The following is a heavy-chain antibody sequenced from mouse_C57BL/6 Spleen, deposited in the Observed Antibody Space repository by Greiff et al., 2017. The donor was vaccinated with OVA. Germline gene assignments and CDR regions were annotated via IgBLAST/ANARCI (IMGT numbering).Heavy chain of an antibody. V-gene: IGHV1-64*01. Sequence: QVQLQQPGAELVKPGASVKLSCKASGYTFTSYWMHWVKQRPGQGLEWIGMIYPNSGSTNYNEKFKSKATMTVDKSSSTAYMQLSSLTSEDSAVYYCARTGYDGYYVPYWGQGTLVTVSA. CDR1: GYTFTSYW. D-gene: IGHD2-3*01. J-gene: IGHJ3*01. CDR2: IYPNSGST. CDR3: ARTGYDGYYVPY.